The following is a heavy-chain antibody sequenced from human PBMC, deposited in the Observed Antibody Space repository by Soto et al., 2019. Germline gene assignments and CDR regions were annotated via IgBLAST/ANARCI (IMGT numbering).Heavy chain of an antibody. J-gene: IGHJ4*02. Sequence: PXESLKISCKGSGYTFTSYWIGWVRQMPGEGLEWLGVIYPGDSDTRYSPSFQGQVTISADKSINTAYLQWGSLKASDSAIYYCARSAGNAGPFSEYWGQGTLVTISS. D-gene: IGHD2-15*01. CDR2: IYPGDSDT. CDR1: GYTFTSYW. V-gene: IGHV5-51*01. CDR3: ARSAGNAGPFSEY.